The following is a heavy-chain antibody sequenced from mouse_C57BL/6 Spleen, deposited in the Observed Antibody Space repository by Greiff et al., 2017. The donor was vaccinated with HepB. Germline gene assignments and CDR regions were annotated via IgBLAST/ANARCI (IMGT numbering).Heavy chain of an antibody. V-gene: IGHV5-6*01. CDR1: GFTFSSYG. Sequence: EVKLMESGGDLVKPGGSLKLSCAASGFTFSSYGMSWVRQTPDKRLEWVATISSGGSYTYYPDSVKGRFTISRDNAKNTLYLQMSSLKSEDTSMYYCATYGSSYHYCAMDYWGQGTSVTVSS. CDR2: ISSGGSYT. D-gene: IGHD1-1*01. J-gene: IGHJ4*01. CDR3: ATYGSSYHYCAMDY.